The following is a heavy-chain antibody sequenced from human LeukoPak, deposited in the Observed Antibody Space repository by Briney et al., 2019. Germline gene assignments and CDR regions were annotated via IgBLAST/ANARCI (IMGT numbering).Heavy chain of an antibody. J-gene: IGHJ4*02. CDR2: IHNSGRT. Sequence: PETLSLTCSVSGGSVSSYYWSWIRQSPGKGLEWIGYIHNSGRTNYNPSLKSRVTGFVDTSKNQVSLRLSSVTAADTAVYYCARHGTISSESYFDYWGQGALVTVSS. CDR1: GGSVSSYY. CDR3: ARHGTISSESYFDY. D-gene: IGHD1-14*01. V-gene: IGHV4-59*08.